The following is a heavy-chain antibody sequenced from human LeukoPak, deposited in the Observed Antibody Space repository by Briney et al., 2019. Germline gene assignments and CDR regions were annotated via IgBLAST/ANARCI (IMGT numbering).Heavy chain of an antibody. CDR3: ARGPAGVFDY. Sequence: SETLSLTCTVSGYSISSGYYWGWIRQPPGKGLEWIGSIYHSGSTYYNPPLKSRVTISVDTSKNQFSLKLSSVTAADTAVYYCARGPAGVFDYWGQGTLVTVSS. CDR2: IYHSGST. D-gene: IGHD3-10*01. CDR1: GYSISSGYY. J-gene: IGHJ4*02. V-gene: IGHV4-38-2*02.